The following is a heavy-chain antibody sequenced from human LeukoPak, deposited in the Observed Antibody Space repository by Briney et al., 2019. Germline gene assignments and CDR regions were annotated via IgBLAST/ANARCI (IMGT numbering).Heavy chain of an antibody. CDR2: ISYSGIPK. J-gene: IGHJ4*02. V-gene: IGHV3-30*03. Sequence: GGSLSLSCAGSGFTFSSHDMQWVRQTLGKGLECVAVISYSGIPKYYTDSVKGRFTISRDNSKNTLYLQMNNLKFEDTAVYYCSILDVSGSNPDFWGQGTLVTVSS. CDR3: SILDVSGSNPDF. D-gene: IGHD3-10*01. CDR1: GFTFSSHD.